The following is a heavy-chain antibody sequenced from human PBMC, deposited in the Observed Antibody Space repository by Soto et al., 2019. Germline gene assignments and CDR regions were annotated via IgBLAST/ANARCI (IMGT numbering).Heavy chain of an antibody. CDR1: GLTFSSYW. Sequence: EVQLVESGGGLVQPGGSLRLSCAVSGLTFSSYWMYWVRQAPGKGLVWVSRINSDGSSTSYADSVKGRFTISRDNAKKTLYLPKNSLRDEETAVYYCAREYGEYPPSDHWGQGSLVTVSS. V-gene: IGHV3-74*01. CDR3: AREYGEYPPSDH. CDR2: INSDGSST. J-gene: IGHJ4*02. D-gene: IGHD4-17*01.